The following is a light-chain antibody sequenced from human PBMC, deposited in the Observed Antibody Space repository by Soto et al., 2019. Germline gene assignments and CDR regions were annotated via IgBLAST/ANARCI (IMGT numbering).Light chain of an antibody. CDR3: ELRSNWPLT. Sequence: EIVLKQSAVTLSLTPGGRAALSCRARQGVGSYLAWYQQKPGQPPSLLIYDASNRATGIPARFSGSGSGTDFPLTISSLEPEDLAVYFCELRSNWPLTFGAGTKVDIK. V-gene: IGKV3-11*01. J-gene: IGKJ4*01. CDR1: QGVGSY. CDR2: DAS.